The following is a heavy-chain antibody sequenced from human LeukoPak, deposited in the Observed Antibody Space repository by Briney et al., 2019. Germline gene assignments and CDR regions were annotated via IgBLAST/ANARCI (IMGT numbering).Heavy chain of an antibody. CDR2: IYKPVSP. CDR1: GGSICGSSSY. CDR3: AREGSYTYPSSGYLFAS. Sequence: PSETLSLTCSVSGGSICGSSSYWVWIRQPPGKGLEGNGSIYKPVSPVYIPTLKGRVGIYIHMSNNQFSLRLTSGTAADTAVYYFAREGSYTYPSSGYLFASRGQGTLVRVSS. J-gene: IGHJ4*02. D-gene: IGHD3-22*01. V-gene: IGHV4-39*02.